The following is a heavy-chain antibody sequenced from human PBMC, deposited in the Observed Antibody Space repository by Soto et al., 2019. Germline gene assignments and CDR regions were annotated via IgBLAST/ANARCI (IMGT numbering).Heavy chain of an antibody. Sequence: GGSLRLSCAASGFTFSSYAMSWVRQAPGKGLEWVSAISGSGGSTYYADSVKGRFTISRDNSKNTLYLQMNSLRAEDTAVYYCAKDQGLSIVVVPAAIGPAWFDPWGQGTLVTVSS. D-gene: IGHD2-2*01. CDR3: AKDQGLSIVVVPAAIGPAWFDP. CDR2: ISGSGGST. V-gene: IGHV3-23*01. J-gene: IGHJ5*02. CDR1: GFTFSSYA.